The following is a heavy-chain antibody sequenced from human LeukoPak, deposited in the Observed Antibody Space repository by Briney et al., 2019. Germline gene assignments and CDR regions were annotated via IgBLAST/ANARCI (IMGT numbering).Heavy chain of an antibody. CDR3: SRITTNGYFEY. J-gene: IGHJ4*02. Sequence: GGSLRLSCSASGFTFSSFWMGWVRQAPGKGLEGVASIRWDDERHHVDSVTGRFSVSRGNAKNSLYLQMNSLRAEDTAVYFCSRITTNGYFEYWGQGALVTVSS. CDR1: GFTFSSFW. CDR2: IRWDDER. V-gene: IGHV3-7*01. D-gene: IGHD1-1*01.